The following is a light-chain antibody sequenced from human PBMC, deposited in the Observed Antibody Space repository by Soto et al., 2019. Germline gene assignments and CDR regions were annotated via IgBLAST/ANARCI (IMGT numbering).Light chain of an antibody. J-gene: IGLJ1*01. CDR2: DVS. CDR3: SSYTSSSIL. CDR1: CSDVGGYNY. V-gene: IGLV2-14*01. Sequence: QSALTQPASVSGSPGQSITISCTGTCSDVGGYNYVSWYQQHPGKAPKLMIYDVSNRPSGVSNRFSGSKSGNTASLTISGLQAEDEADYYCSSYTSSSILFGTGTKLTVL.